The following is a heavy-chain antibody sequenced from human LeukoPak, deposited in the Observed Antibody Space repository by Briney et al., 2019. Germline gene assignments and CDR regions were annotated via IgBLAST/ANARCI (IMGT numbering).Heavy chain of an antibody. D-gene: IGHD3-22*01. CDR2: IYYSGST. J-gene: IGHJ4*02. V-gene: IGHV4-59*01. CDR1: GGSISSYY. CDR3: ARSSQNFYWGDSSGYYFDY. Sequence: SETLSLTCTVSGGSISSYYWSWIRQPPGKGLEWIGYIYYSGSTNYNPSLKSRVTISVDTSKNQFSLKLSSVTAADTAVYYCARSSQNFYWGDSSGYYFDYWDQGTLVTVSS.